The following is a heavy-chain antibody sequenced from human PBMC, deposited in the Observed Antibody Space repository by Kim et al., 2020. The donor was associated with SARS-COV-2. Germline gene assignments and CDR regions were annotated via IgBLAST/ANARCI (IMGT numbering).Heavy chain of an antibody. Sequence: GESLKISCKGSGYSFTSYWISWVRQMPGKGLEWMGRIDPSDSYTNYSPSFQGHVTISADKSISTAYLQWSSLKASDTAMYYCARRLPYYYDSSGRLWFDPWGQGTLVTVSS. CDR3: ARRLPYYYDSSGRLWFDP. J-gene: IGHJ5*02. D-gene: IGHD3-22*01. CDR2: IDPSDSYT. V-gene: IGHV5-10-1*01. CDR1: GYSFTSYW.